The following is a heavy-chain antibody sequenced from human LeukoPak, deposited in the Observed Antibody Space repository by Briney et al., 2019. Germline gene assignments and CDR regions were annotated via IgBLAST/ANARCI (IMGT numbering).Heavy chain of an antibody. D-gene: IGHD2-2*01. V-gene: IGHV3-30*18. CDR2: VSHDGSNK. J-gene: IGHJ4*02. CDR3: AKDGGCSSTTCYSPYYFDY. Sequence: GGSLRLSCAASGFTFSSYGMHWVRQAPGKGLEWVAVVSHDGSNKYYADSVKGRFTISRVNSKNTLYLQMNSLRAEDTAVYYCAKDGGCSSTTCYSPYYFDYWGQGTLVTVSS. CDR1: GFTFSSYG.